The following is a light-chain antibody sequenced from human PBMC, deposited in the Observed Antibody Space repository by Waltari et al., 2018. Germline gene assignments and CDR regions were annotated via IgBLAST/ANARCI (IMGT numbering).Light chain of an antibody. J-gene: IGKJ2*01. CDR2: WAS. Sequence: EIVMTQSPDSLAVSLGERATINCKSTQSVLFTSDNKNYLAWYQQKPGQPPKLLMYWASTRESGVPDRFSGSGSGTDFTLTISSLLAEDVGVYYCQQYYSAPHTFGQGTKLGIK. CDR1: QSVLFTSDNKNY. V-gene: IGKV4-1*01. CDR3: QQYYSAPHT.